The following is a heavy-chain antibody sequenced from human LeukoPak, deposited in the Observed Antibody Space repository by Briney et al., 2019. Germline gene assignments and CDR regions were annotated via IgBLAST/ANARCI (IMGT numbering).Heavy chain of an antibody. CDR1: GYTFTSYD. CDR2: MNPNSGNT. V-gene: IGHV1-8*03. J-gene: IGHJ6*03. Sequence: ASVKVSCKASGYTFTSYDINWVRQATGQGLEWMGWMNPNSGNTGYAQKFQGRVTITRNTSISTAYMELSSLRSEDTAVYYCARQYYDFWSGYYTIGMYYYYYMDVWGKGTTVTVSS. CDR3: ARQYYDFWSGYYTIGMYYYYYMDV. D-gene: IGHD3-3*01.